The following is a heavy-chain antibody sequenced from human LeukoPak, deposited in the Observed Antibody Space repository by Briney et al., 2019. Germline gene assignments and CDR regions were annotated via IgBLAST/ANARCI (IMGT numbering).Heavy chain of an antibody. CDR2: TTGSGDTT. Sequence: GSLRLSGAAPGFPFSSYAMTWVGQAPGKGLEWVSGTTGSGDTTCYADSVKGRFTISRDNSDNTLYLQMNSLRAEDTALYYCAKDYSNIPAPANPLFDYWGQGTLVTVSS. V-gene: IGHV3-23*01. J-gene: IGHJ4*02. CDR3: AKDYSNIPAPANPLFDY. CDR1: GFPFSSYA. D-gene: IGHD6-25*01.